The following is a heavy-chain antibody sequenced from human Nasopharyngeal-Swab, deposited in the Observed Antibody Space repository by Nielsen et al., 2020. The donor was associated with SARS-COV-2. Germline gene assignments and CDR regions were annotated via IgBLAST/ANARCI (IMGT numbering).Heavy chain of an antibody. V-gene: IGHV4-31*03. CDR2: IYFRGDT. CDR1: GGSMNTDGYY. J-gene: IGHJ6*02. Sequence: SETLSLTCSVSGGSMNTDGYYWCWIREYPGKGLEWIGYIYFRGDTTYNPSLKSRVSMSLDTSKKQLSLKLGSVTVADTAVYHCARVRPGAFYYYGMDVWGQGTTVTVSS. D-gene: IGHD1-26*01. CDR3: ARVRPGAFYYYGMDV.